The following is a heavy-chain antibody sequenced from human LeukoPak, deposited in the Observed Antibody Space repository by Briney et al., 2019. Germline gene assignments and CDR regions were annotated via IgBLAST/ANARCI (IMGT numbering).Heavy chain of an antibody. J-gene: IGHJ4*02. CDR2: IKSDGSTT. D-gene: IGHD5-18*01. CDR1: GFTFSSKW. Sequence: PGGSLRLSCVASGFTFSSKWMHWVRQAPGKGLVWVSRIKSDGSTTNYADFVKGRFTISRDNAKNTLYLQMNSLRAEDTAIYYCARGYNFGYDCWGQGSLVTVSS. CDR3: ARGYNFGYDC. V-gene: IGHV3-74*01.